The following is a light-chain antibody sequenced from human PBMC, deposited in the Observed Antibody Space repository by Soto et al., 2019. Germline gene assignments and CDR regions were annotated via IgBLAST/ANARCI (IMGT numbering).Light chain of an antibody. Sequence: SYELTQPPSVSVAPGQTARITCGGNNIGSKSVHWYQQKPGQAPVLVVYDDSDRPSGIPDRFSGSNSGNTATLTISRVEAGDEADYYCQVWDSSSDPPYVFGTGTKLTVL. J-gene: IGLJ1*01. CDR2: DDS. CDR3: QVWDSSSDPPYV. V-gene: IGLV3-21*02. CDR1: NIGSKS.